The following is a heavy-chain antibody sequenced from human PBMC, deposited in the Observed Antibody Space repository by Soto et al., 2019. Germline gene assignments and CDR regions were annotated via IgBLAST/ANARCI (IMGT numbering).Heavy chain of an antibody. CDR3: ARGLVSQWLGEPKTNDY. Sequence: PSETLSLTCAVYGGSFSGYYWSWIRQPPGKGLEWIGEINHSGSTNYSPSLKSRVTISVDTSKNQFCLKLSSVTAADTAVYYCARGLVSQWLGEPKTNDYWGQGNLVTVS. CDR1: GGSFSGYY. D-gene: IGHD3-10*01. J-gene: IGHJ4*02. V-gene: IGHV4-34*01. CDR2: INHSGST.